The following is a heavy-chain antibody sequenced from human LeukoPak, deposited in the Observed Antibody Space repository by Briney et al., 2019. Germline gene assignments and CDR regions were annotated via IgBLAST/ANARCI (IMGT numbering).Heavy chain of an antibody. D-gene: IGHD3-10*01. CDR3: ASGMVRGVIIENSVMDV. CDR1: GFFFNRYA. Sequence: GGSLRPSCAASGFFFNRYAMTWVRQAPGKGLEWVSGISGSGGLTFYADSVKGRFTIARDNSKNTLYLQMNSLRAEDTAVYYCASGMVRGVIIENSVMDVWGQGTTVTVSS. CDR2: ISGSGGLT. J-gene: IGHJ6*02. V-gene: IGHV3-23*01.